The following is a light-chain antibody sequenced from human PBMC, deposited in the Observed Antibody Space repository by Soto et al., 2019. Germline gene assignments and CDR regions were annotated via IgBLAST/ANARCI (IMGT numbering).Light chain of an antibody. J-gene: IGKJ1*01. CDR3: LQYNTFPPT. CDR2: AVS. V-gene: IGKV1-5*01. Sequence: DIQLPQSPSTLSASVGDSVTMTCRASQNISTSLAWFQHRPGTAPKRLIFAVSSLQSGVPSRFSGSGSGTDFSLTISSLQPEDFATYFCLQYNTFPPTFGQGTKVDIK. CDR1: QNISTS.